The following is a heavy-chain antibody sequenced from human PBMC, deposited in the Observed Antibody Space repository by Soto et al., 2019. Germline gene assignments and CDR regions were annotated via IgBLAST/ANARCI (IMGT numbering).Heavy chain of an antibody. Sequence: QVQLVQSGAEVKKPGASVNISCKASGYIFMNYAIHWVRQAPGQSFEWLGWISAGRGDTKYSQKFHGRVSLTRDTSASTAYMELSSLTSEDTAVYYCTRAFPGPTGTTTFDKWGQGTLVTVSS. CDR2: ISAGRGDT. V-gene: IGHV1-3*01. D-gene: IGHD1-1*01. J-gene: IGHJ4*02. CDR3: TRAFPGPTGTTTFDK. CDR1: GYIFMNYA.